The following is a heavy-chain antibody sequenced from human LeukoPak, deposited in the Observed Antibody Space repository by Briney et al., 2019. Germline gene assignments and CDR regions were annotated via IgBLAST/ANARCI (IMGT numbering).Heavy chain of an antibody. CDR3: ARAGRLKSGSNIY. CDR2: ISGYNGNT. J-gene: IGHJ4*02. Sequence: GASVKVSCKGFGYNFTNYGISWVRQAPGQRLEWMGWISGYNGNTDYAQKFQARVTMTTDTSTSTGYLELRSLRSDDTAVYYCARAGRLKSGSNIYWGRGTLDTVSS. V-gene: IGHV1-18*01. D-gene: IGHD1-26*01. CDR1: GYNFTNYG.